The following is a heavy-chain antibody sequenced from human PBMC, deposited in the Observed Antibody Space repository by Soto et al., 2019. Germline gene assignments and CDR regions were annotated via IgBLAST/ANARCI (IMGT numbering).Heavy chain of an antibody. CDR3: ASTTKVTPGVFDY. D-gene: IGHD4-4*01. J-gene: IGHJ4*02. CDR1: GGSISSSSYY. Sequence: PSETLSLTCTVSGGSISSSSYYWGWIRQPPGKGLEWIGSIYYSGSTYYNPSLKSRVTISVDTSKNQFSLKLSSVTAADTAVYYCASTTKVTPGVFDYWGQGTLVTVSS. CDR2: IYYSGST. V-gene: IGHV4-39*01.